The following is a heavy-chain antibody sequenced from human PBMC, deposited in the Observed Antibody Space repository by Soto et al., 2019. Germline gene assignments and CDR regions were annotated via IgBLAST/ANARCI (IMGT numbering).Heavy chain of an antibody. D-gene: IGHD6-19*01. CDR2: ISYDGSNK. Sequence: GGSLRLSCAASGFTFSSYGMHWVRQAPGKGLEWVAVISYDGSNKYYADSVKGRFTISRDNSKNTLYLQMNSLRAEDTAVYYCAKVRIAGAGTTIIIYYGMDFWGKGTTVTVYS. CDR1: GFTFSSYG. CDR3: AKVRIAGAGTTIIIYYGMDF. V-gene: IGHV3-30*18. J-gene: IGHJ6*04.